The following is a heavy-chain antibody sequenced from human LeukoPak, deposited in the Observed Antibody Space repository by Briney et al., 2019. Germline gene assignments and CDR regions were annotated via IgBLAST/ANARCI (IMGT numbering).Heavy chain of an antibody. V-gene: IGHV3-21*01. CDR2: ISSDSNYI. Sequence: PGGSLRLSCAASGFTFSSYSMNWVRQAPGKGLEWVAAISSDSNYIYYADSLKGRFTISRDNAKNSLFLQMNSLRVEDTAVYYCARDLRRVSDYWGQGTLVTVSS. J-gene: IGHJ4*02. CDR1: GFTFSSYS. CDR3: ARDLRRVSDY. D-gene: IGHD6-6*01.